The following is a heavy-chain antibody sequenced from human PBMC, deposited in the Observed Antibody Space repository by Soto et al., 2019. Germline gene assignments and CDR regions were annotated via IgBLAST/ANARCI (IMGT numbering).Heavy chain of an antibody. CDR2: IYYSGST. D-gene: IGHD3-22*01. Sequence: QVQLQESGPGLVKPSQTLSLTCTVSAGSISSGAYYWSWIRQHPGKGLEWIGYIYYSGSTYYNPSLKSRVTISVDTSKTQFTLKLSSVTALDTAVYYCAILDSSGSRGFQHWSQGTLVTVSS. J-gene: IGHJ1*01. CDR3: AILDSSGSRGFQH. CDR1: AGSISSGAYY. V-gene: IGHV4-31*03.